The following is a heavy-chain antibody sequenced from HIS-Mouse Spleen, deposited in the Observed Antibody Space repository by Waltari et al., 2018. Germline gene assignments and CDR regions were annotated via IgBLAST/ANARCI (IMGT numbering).Heavy chain of an antibody. CDR3: EGVYGSGSYYFDY. D-gene: IGHD3-10*01. CDR2: ISYDGSNK. J-gene: IGHJ4*02. Sequence: QVQLVESGGGVVQPGRSLRLSCAASGFPFSSFGKHWFRQAPGKGLEWVAVISYDGSNKYYADSVKGRFTISRDNSKNTLYLQMNSLRAEDTAVYYCEGVYGSGSYYFDYWGQGTLVTVSS. CDR1: GFPFSSFG. V-gene: IGHV3-30*03.